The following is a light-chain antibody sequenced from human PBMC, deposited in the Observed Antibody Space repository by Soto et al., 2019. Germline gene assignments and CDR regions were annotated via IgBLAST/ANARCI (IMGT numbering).Light chain of an antibody. J-gene: IGKJ1*01. CDR1: QSISSW. CDR2: KAS. Sequence: DIQMTQSPSTQSASVGDRVTITGRGSQSISSWLAWYQQKPGKAPKLLIYKASSLESGVPSRFSGSGSGTEFTLTISSLQPDDFATYSWTFGQGTKVEIK. CDR3: T. V-gene: IGKV1-5*03.